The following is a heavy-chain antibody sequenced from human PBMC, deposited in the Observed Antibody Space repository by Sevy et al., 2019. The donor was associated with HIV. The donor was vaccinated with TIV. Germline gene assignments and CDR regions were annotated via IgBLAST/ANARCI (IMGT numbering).Heavy chain of an antibody. Sequence: GGSLRLSCAASGFTITGKAVHWVRQAPGKGLEWVAVISYDGNNKNYADSVKGRFNISRDKSKNGVYLELNSLRAEDTAVYYCARGYSDGDKYDFLSGYYHSYYYGMDVWGQGTTVTVSS. J-gene: IGHJ6*02. D-gene: IGHD3-3*01. CDR3: ARGYSDGDKYDFLSGYYHSYYYGMDV. CDR2: ISYDGNNK. CDR1: GFTITGKA. V-gene: IGHV3-30-3*01.